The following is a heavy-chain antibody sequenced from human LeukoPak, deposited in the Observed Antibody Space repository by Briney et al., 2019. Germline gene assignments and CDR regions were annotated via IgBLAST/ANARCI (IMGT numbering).Heavy chain of an antibody. CDR3: ARQGDYGDYAANY. CDR2: IYPGDSDT. D-gene: IGHD4-17*01. J-gene: IGHJ4*02. V-gene: IGHV5-51*01. Sequence: GESLQISCKGSGYRFTNYWIGWVRQMPGKGLEWMGIIYPGDSDTRYSPSFQGQVTISADKSISTAYLQWSSLKASDTAMYYCARQGDYGDYAANYWGQGTLVTVSS. CDR1: GYRFTNYW.